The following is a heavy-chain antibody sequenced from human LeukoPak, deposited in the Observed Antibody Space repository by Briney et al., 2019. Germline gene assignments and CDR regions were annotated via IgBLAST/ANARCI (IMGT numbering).Heavy chain of an antibody. CDR2: INPNSGGT. D-gene: IGHD5-12*01. V-gene: IGHV1-2*02. J-gene: IGHJ4*02. CDR1: GYTFTGYY. CDR3: ARASGIVATISGY. Sequence: ASVKVSCKASGYTFTGYYMHWVRQAPGQGLEWMGWINPNSGGTNYAQKFQGRVTMTRDTSISTAYMELSRLRSDDTAVYYCARASGIVATISGYWGQGTLVTDSS.